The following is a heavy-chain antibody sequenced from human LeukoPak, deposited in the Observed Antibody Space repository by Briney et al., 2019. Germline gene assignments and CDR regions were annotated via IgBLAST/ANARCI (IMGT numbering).Heavy chain of an antibody. CDR2: INPSGGST. CDR3: ARDLGMIAVSTAFDI. J-gene: IGHJ3*02. D-gene: IGHD3-22*01. Sequence: GASVKVSCKASGYTFTSYYMHWVRQAPGQGLEWMGIINPSGGSTSYAQKFQGRVTMTRDTSTSTVYMELSSLRSEDTAVYYCARDLGMIAVSTAFDIWGQGTMVTVSS. CDR1: GYTFTSYY. V-gene: IGHV1-46*01.